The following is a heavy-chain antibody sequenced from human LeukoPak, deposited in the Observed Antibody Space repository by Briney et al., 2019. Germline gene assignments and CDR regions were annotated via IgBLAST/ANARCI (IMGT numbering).Heavy chain of an antibody. J-gene: IGHJ4*02. V-gene: IGHV3-30*03. CDR2: ISYDGSNK. CDR1: GFTFSSYG. D-gene: IGHD3-10*01. Sequence: PGGSLRLSCAASGFTFSSYGMHWVRQAPGKGLEWVAVISYDGSNKYYADSVKGRFTISRDNSKNTVYLQMNSLRAEDTAVYYCGSGSYYDIDYWGQGTLVTVSS. CDR3: GSGSYYDIDY.